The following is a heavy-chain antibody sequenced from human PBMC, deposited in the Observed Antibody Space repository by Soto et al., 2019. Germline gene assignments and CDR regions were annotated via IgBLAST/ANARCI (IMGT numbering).Heavy chain of an antibody. V-gene: IGHV3-72*01. CDR2: TRNEVNGYTT. J-gene: IGHJ4*02. CDR1: GFTFSDYY. Sequence: QPGGSLRLSCAASGFTFSDYYMEWVRQAPGKGLERVGLTRNEVNGYTTEYAASVRGRFTISRDDSKSSLYLQMDSLKTEDTAVNFCARGSRSFDSWGPGTLVTVSS. CDR3: ARGSRSFDS.